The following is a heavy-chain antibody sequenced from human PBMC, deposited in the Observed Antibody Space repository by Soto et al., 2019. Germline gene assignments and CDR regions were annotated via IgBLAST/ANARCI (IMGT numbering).Heavy chain of an antibody. CDR2: ISSSSSTI. CDR1: GFTFSSYS. J-gene: IGHJ4*02. D-gene: IGHD2-15*01. Sequence: GGSLRLSCAASGFTFSSYSMNWVRQAPGKGLEWVSYISSSSSTIYYADSVKGRFTISRDNAKNSLYLQMNSLRDEDTAVYYCARDLGRYCSGGSCYSPLGYWGQGTLVTVSS. CDR3: ARDLGRYCSGGSCYSPLGY. V-gene: IGHV3-48*02.